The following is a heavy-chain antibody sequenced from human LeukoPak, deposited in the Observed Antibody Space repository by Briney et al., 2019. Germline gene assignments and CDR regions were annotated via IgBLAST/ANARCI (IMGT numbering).Heavy chain of an antibody. J-gene: IGHJ4*02. CDR2: ISGSGGST. Sequence: GGSLRLSCAASGFTFSSYAMSWVRQAPGKGLEWVSAISGSGGSTYYADSVKGRFTISRDNSKNTLYLQMNSLRAEDTAVYYRAKKSQKGHCSGGSCYFDYWGQGTLVTVSS. CDR1: GFTFSSYA. CDR3: AKKSQKGHCSGGSCYFDY. V-gene: IGHV3-23*01. D-gene: IGHD2-15*01.